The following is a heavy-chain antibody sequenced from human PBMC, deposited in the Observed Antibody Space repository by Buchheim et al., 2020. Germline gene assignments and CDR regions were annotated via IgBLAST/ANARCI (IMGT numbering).Heavy chain of an antibody. V-gene: IGHV3-33*03. CDR3: ARNNGNYRLDD. CDR2: IWYDGSNK. J-gene: IGHJ4*02. CDR1: GFTFNRYG. D-gene: IGHD1-26*01. Sequence: QVQLVESGGGVVQPGMSLRLSCAASGFTFNRYGMHWVRQAPGKGLEWVAIIWYDGSNKYYADSVKGRFTISRDHSKNTAVLQMNSLRAEDTAVYYCARNNGNYRLDDWGQGTL.